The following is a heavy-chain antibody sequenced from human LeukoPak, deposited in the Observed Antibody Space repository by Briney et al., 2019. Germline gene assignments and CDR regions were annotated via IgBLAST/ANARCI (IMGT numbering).Heavy chain of an antibody. V-gene: IGHV3-30*03. CDR3: AREATWGQWYFDH. D-gene: IGHD6-19*01. CDR2: IARDGGAK. CDR1: GFSFSNHG. J-gene: IGHJ4*02. Sequence: GGSLRLPCVASGFSFSNHGMHWLRQAPGKGLEWVSVIARDGGAKFYADSVKGRFTLSRDNSKNMFFLQMNFLTVEDTAIYYCAREATWGQWYFDHWGQGTPVTVSS.